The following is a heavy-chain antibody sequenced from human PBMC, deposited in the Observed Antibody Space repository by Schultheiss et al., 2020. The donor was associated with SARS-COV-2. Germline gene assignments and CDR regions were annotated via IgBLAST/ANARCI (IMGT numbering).Heavy chain of an antibody. J-gene: IGHJ4*02. CDR1: GGFISSYY. CDR3: ARGNDN. V-gene: IGHV4-59*12. Sequence: GSLRLSCTVSGGFISSYYWSWIRQPPGKGLEWIGYIYYSGNTNYTPSLKSRVTISVDTSKNQFSLKLSSVSAAETAVYYCARGNDNWGQGTLVTVSS. CDR2: IYYSGNT.